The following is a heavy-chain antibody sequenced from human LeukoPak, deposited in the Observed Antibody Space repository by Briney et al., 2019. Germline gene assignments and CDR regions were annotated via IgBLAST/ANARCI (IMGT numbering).Heavy chain of an antibody. CDR2: IYYSGST. V-gene: IGHV4-59*01. J-gene: IGHJ6*04. CDR3: ARVPDPSVNYYYGMDV. CDR1: GGSISSYF. Sequence: SETLSLTCTVSGGSISSYFWSWIRQPPGKGLEWIGYIYYSGSTNYNPSLKSRVTISVDTSKNQFSLKLSSVTAADTAVYYCARVPDPSVNYYYGMDVWGKGTTVTVSS. D-gene: IGHD4-17*01.